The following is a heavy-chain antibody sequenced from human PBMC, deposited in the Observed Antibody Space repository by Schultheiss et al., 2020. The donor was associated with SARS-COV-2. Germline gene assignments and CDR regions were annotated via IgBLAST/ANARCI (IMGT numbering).Heavy chain of an antibody. Sequence: SETLSLTCAVYGGSFSGYYWSWIRQPPGKGLEWIGEINHSGSTNYNPSLKSRVTISVDTSKNQFSLKLSSVTAADTPVYYCARELGYSYGYVLGYWGQGTLVTVSS. CDR2: INHSGST. D-gene: IGHD5-18*01. J-gene: IGHJ4*02. CDR1: GGSFSGYY. CDR3: ARELGYSYGYVLGY. V-gene: IGHV4-34*01.